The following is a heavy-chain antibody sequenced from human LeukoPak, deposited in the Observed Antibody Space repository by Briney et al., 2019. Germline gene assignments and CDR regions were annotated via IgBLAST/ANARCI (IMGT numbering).Heavy chain of an antibody. Sequence: SGTLSLTCAVSGGSISSSNWWSWVRQPPGKGLEWIGEIYHSGSTNYNPSLKSRVTISVDKSKNQFSPKLSSVTAADTAVYCCARIPPPGYSSSWYVDYWGQGTLVTVSS. J-gene: IGHJ4*02. D-gene: IGHD6-13*01. V-gene: IGHV4-4*01. CDR3: ARIPPPGYSSSWYVDY. CDR1: GGSISSSNW. CDR2: IYHSGST.